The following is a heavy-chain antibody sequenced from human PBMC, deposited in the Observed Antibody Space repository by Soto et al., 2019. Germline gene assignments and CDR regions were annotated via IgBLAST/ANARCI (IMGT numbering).Heavy chain of an antibody. Sequence: ASVKVSCKASGGTFSSYAISWVRQAPGQGLEWMGGIIPIFGTANYAQKFQGRVTITADESTSTAYMELSSLRSEDTAVYYCARVGSVADYFDYWGQGTLVTVSS. CDR3: ARVGSVADYFDY. CDR1: GGTFSSYA. J-gene: IGHJ4*02. CDR2: IIPIFGTA. D-gene: IGHD6-19*01. V-gene: IGHV1-69*13.